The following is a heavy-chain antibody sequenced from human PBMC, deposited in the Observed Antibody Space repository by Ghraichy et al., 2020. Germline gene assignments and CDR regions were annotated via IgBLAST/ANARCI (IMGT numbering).Heavy chain of an antibody. J-gene: IGHJ6*03. CDR1: GFSFTNYW. Sequence: GGSLRLSCAASGFSFTNYWMTWVRQSPGRGLEWVANIKEDGSLTHFIEAVRGRFSISRDNASNSLHLQLNSLRVEDTAVYFCARHNTINGLSWYLDVGGKGTTVTVSS. D-gene: IGHD5-24*01. CDR3: ARHNTINGLSWYLDV. V-gene: IGHV3-7*01. CDR2: IKEDGSLT.